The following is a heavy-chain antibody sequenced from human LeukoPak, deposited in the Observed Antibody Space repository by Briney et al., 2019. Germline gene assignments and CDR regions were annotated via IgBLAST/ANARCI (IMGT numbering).Heavy chain of an antibody. V-gene: IGHV1-69*04. D-gene: IGHD3-22*01. Sequence: SVKVSCKASGGTFSSYAISWVRQAPGQGLEWMGRIIPILGIANYAQKFQGRVTITADKSTSTAYMELSSLRSEDTAVYYCARAGYYDSSGYFGYWGQGTLVTVSS. CDR2: IIPILGIA. CDR3: ARAGYYDSSGYFGY. J-gene: IGHJ4*02. CDR1: GGTFSSYA.